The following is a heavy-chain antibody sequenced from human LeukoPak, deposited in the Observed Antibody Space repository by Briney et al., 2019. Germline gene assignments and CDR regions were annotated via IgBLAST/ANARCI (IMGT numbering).Heavy chain of an antibody. CDR1: GFTFSHYY. Sequence: PGGSLRLSCEASGFTFSHYYMSWIRQAPGKGLEWVANIKQDGSEKYYVDSVKGRFTISRDNAKNSLYLQMNSLRAEDTAVYYCARWGGWTHFDYWGQGTLVTVSS. V-gene: IGHV3-7*05. CDR3: ARWGGWTHFDY. D-gene: IGHD6-19*01. J-gene: IGHJ4*02. CDR2: IKQDGSEK.